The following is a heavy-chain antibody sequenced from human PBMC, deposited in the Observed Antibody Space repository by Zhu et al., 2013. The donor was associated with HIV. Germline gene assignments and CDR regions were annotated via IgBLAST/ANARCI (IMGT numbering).Heavy chain of an antibody. CDR1: HTPSPPT. CDR3: AREDRRLMTTLDY. J-gene: IGHJ4*02. Sequence: QVQLVQSGAEVRSLGPQXGSPVRLLHTPSPPTIYTGCDRPLGQGLEWMGWITLKTVGTNYAQKFKGRVTMTRDTSIDTAYMDLKNLKSDETAVYYCAREDRRLMTTLDYWGQGTLVTISS. D-gene: IGHD3-16*01. V-gene: IGHV1-2*02. CDR2: ITLKTVGT.